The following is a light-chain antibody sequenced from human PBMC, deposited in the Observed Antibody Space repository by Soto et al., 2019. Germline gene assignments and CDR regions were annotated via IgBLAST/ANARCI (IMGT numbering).Light chain of an antibody. J-gene: IGLJ1*01. CDR3: QAWDSSTGV. V-gene: IGLV3-1*01. Sequence: SYELTQPPSVSVSPGQTASITCSGDKLGDKYACWYQQKPGQSPVLVIYQDSKRPSGIPERFSGSNSGNTATLTISGTQAMDEDDYYCQAWDSSTGVFGTGTKV. CDR2: QDS. CDR1: KLGDKY.